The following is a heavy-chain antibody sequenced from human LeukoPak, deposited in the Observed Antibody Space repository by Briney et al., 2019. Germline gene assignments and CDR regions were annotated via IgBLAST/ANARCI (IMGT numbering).Heavy chain of an antibody. V-gene: IGHV1-2*02. CDR2: INPNSGGT. CDR1: GYTFTGYY. D-gene: IGHD5-18*01. CDR3: ATTVDTAMFLFDY. J-gene: IGHJ4*02. Sequence: ASVKVSYKASGYTFTGYYMHWVRQAPGQGLEWMGWINPNSGGTNYAQKFQGRVTMTRDTSISTAYMELSRLRSDDTAVYYCATTVDTAMFLFDYWGQGTLVTVSS.